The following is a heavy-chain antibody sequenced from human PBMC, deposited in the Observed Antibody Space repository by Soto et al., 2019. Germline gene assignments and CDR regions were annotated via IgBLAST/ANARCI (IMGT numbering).Heavy chain of an antibody. Sequence: GGSLRLSCTASGFTFGDYAMSWFRQAPGKGLEWVGFIRSKAYGGTTEHAASVKGRFTISRDDSKSIAYLQMNSLETEDTAVYYCTRDLSIVVVPAASRYFAYWGQGTLVTVSS. CDR2: IRSKAYGGTT. D-gene: IGHD2-2*01. J-gene: IGHJ4*02. CDR3: TRDLSIVVVPAASRYFAY. V-gene: IGHV3-49*03. CDR1: GFTFGDYA.